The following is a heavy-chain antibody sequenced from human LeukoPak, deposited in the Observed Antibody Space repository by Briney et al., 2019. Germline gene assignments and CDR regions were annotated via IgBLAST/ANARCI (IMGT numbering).Heavy chain of an antibody. CDR1: GYTFSDYY. CDR3: ARGPNTGAFDA. D-gene: IGHD7-27*01. Sequence: ASVKVSCKASGYTFSDYYMHWWRQAPGQRLEWLGWINPKSGDTNFAQNFQGRVTMTRDTSISTAYMELSSLTSDVRAVYYCARGPNTGAFDAWGQGTLVTVSS. J-gene: IGHJ4*02. CDR2: INPKSGDT. V-gene: IGHV1-2*02.